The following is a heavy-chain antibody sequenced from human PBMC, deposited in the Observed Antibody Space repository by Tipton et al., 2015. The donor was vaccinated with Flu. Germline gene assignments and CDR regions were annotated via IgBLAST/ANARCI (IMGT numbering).Heavy chain of an antibody. CDR3: ARSQVDWNYTPNWIDP. Sequence: QVQLVQSGAEMKKPGASVQVSCKASGYTLPRYGISWVRQAPGQGLEWMGWIRSYNTNTRYAQKFQGRVTMTTDTSTGTAYMELRSLRSDDTAVYYCARSQVDWNYTPNWIDPWGQGTLVTVSS. CDR1: GYTLPRYG. CDR2: IRSYNTNT. J-gene: IGHJ5*02. D-gene: IGHD1-7*01. V-gene: IGHV1-18*01.